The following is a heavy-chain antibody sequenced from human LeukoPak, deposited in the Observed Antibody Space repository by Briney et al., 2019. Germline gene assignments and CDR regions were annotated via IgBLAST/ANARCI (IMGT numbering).Heavy chain of an antibody. V-gene: IGHV3-43*02. Sequence: GGSLRLSCAASGFTFDDYAVYWLLQAPGKGLECVSFITGDGGTTYYADSVKGRFTTSRDKSKNSLFLEMNSLRTEDTALYYCTRGPGGRGFDYWGHGTLVTVSS. D-gene: IGHD3-10*01. CDR2: ITGDGGTT. CDR3: TRGPGGRGFDY. J-gene: IGHJ4*01. CDR1: GFTFDDYA.